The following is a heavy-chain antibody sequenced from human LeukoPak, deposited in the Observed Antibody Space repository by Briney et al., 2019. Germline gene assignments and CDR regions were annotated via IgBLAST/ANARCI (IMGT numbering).Heavy chain of an antibody. CDR1: GFIFSTYA. J-gene: IGHJ4*02. D-gene: IGHD6-13*01. CDR2: ISGSGGST. Sequence: GGSLRLSCATSGFIFSTYALSWVRQAPGKGLEWASSISGSGGSTYHADSVKGRFTISRDSSKNTLYLQTNSLRAEDTAIYYCARVIRAAPGKGYFDYWGQGTLVTVSS. CDR3: ARVIRAAPGKGYFDY. V-gene: IGHV3-23*01.